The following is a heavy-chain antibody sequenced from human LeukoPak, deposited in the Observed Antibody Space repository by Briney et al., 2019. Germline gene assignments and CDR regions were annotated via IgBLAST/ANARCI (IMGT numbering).Heavy chain of an antibody. Sequence: PSGTLSLTCGVSGGSVINTNWWTWVRQPPGKGLEWIGEVRLDGRTNYNPSLESRLTMSVDVSENQVSLKLTSVTAADTAVYYCAREGGFYRPLDYSGQGTLVTVSS. CDR2: VRLDGRT. CDR3: AREGGFYRPLDY. J-gene: IGHJ4*02. V-gene: IGHV4-4*02. CDR1: GGSVINTNW. D-gene: IGHD3-3*01.